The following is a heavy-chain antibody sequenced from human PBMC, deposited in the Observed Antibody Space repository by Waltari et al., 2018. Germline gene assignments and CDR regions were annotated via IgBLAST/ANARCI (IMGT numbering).Heavy chain of an antibody. V-gene: IGHV1-24*01. D-gene: IGHD1-26*01. CDR3: ATAWELRRYFDY. J-gene: IGHJ4*02. Sequence: QVQLVQSGAEVKKPGASVKVSCKVSGYTLTELSMHWVRQAPGKGLEWMGGYDPEDGETNYAQKFQGRVTMTEDTSTDTADMELSSLRSEDTAVYYCATAWELRRYFDYWGQGTLVTVSS. CDR1: GYTLTELS. CDR2: YDPEDGET.